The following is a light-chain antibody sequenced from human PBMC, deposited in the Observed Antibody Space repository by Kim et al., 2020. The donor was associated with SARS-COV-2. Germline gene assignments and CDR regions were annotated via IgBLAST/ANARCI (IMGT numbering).Light chain of an antibody. J-gene: IGLJ1*01. Sequence: HSALTQPASVSGSPGQSITIPCTGTSNDVGGYNSVSWYQQHPGKAPKLIIYDVTNRPSGVSDRFTGSKSGNTASLTISGLQTEDEADYYCHSYTSSTTLAFGPGTKVTVL. CDR3: HSYTSSTTLA. V-gene: IGLV2-14*03. CDR1: SNDVGGYNS. CDR2: DVT.